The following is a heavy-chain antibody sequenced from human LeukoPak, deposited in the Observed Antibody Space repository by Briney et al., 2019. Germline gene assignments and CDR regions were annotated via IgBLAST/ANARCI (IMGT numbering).Heavy chain of an antibody. D-gene: IGHD1-26*01. V-gene: IGHV3-30-3*01. CDR1: GFTFSSYA. CDR2: ISYDGSNK. CDR3: ARVGALRIYYYGMDV. J-gene: IGHJ6*02. Sequence: PGRSLRLSCAASGFTFSSYAMHWVRQAPGKGLEWVAVISYDGSNKYYADSVKGRFTISRDNSKNTLYLQMNSLRAEDTAVYYCARVGALRIYYYGMDVWSQGTTVTVSS.